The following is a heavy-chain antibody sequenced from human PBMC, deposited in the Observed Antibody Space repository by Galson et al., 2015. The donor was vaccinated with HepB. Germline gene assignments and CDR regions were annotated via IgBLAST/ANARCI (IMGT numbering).Heavy chain of an antibody. Sequence: SVKVSCKASGGTFYSYAINWVRQAPGQGLEWMGGIIPMFGAPTYAQKFQGRVTITADASTSTAYMDLSSVTAADTAVYYCAGQDIVSQDYRMDVWGQGATVTVSS. J-gene: IGHJ6*02. D-gene: IGHD5/OR15-5a*01. CDR3: AGQDIVSQDYRMDV. CDR1: GGTFYSYA. CDR2: IIPMFGAP. V-gene: IGHV1-69*13.